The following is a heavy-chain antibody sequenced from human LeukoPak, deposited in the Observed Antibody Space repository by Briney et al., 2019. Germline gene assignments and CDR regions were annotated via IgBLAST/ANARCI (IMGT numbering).Heavy chain of an antibody. D-gene: IGHD5/OR15-5a*01. CDR3: ATARDRNSVYSSLDY. V-gene: IGHV1-2*02. CDR2: INPNSGGT. CDR1: GYTFTGYY. J-gene: IGHJ4*02. Sequence: ASVKVSCKASGYTFTGYYMHWVRQAPGQGLEWMGWINPNSGGTNYAQKFQGRVTMTRDTSISTAYMELTSLRSDDTAVYYCATARDRNSVYSSLDYWGQGTLVTVSS.